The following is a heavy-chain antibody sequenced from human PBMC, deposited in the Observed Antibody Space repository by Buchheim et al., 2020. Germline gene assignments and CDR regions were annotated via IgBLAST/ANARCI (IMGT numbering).Heavy chain of an antibody. CDR3: AKDHPVPYSFDI. CDR2: IVSSGGGT. V-gene: IGHV3-23*01. D-gene: IGHD1-26*01. CDR1: RFTFTNYG. Sequence: EVQLLESGGGLVQPGGSLRLSCAASRFTFTNYGMSWVRQAPGKGLEWVSSIVSSGGGTYYADSVKGRFTISRDNSKNTLYFQMSSVRAEDTALYYCAKDHPVPYSFDIWGQGT. J-gene: IGHJ3*02.